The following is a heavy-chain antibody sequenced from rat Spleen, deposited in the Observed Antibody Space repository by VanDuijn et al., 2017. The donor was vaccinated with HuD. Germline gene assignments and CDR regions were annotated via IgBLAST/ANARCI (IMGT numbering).Heavy chain of an antibody. D-gene: IGHD5-1*01. V-gene: IGHV5-35*01. CDR2: ITPDGSST. CDR3: AAGGLGGRNWFAY. CDR1: GFTFSSNW. J-gene: IGHJ3*01. Sequence: EVQLVESGGGLVQPGSPLKLSCAASGFTFSSNWLNWIRQAPGKGLEWVASITPDGSSTYYPDTLKGRFVISKDNAINTGCLQMNNLRSEDTAMYYCAAGGLGGRNWFAYWGQGTLVTVSS.